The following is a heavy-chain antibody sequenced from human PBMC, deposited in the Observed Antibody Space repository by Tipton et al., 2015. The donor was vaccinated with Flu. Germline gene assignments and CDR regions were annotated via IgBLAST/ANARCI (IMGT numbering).Heavy chain of an antibody. V-gene: IGHV4-4*07. Sequence: TLSLTCTVSGGSISSYYWSWIRQPAGKGLEWIGRIYTSGSTNYDPSLKSRVTMSVDTSKNQFSLKLSSVTAADTAVYYCARGVNAKWAGWFDPWGQGTLVTVSS. CDR3: ARGVNAKWAGWFDP. CDR2: IYTSGST. D-gene: IGHD1-26*01. CDR1: GGSISSYY. J-gene: IGHJ5*02.